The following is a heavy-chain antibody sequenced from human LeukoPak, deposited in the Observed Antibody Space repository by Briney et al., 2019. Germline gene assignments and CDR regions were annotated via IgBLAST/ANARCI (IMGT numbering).Heavy chain of an antibody. D-gene: IGHD2-15*01. CDR2: ISSGSSTV. CDR1: GFIFSNYN. J-gene: IGHJ4*02. Sequence: GGSLRLSCAASGFIFSNYNMNWVRQAPGKGLEWVSYISSGSSTVYYEDPVEGRFTISRDNAKNSLYLQMNSLRAEDTAVYYCARAAAPDYWGQGTLVTVSS. V-gene: IGHV3-48*01. CDR3: ARAAAPDY.